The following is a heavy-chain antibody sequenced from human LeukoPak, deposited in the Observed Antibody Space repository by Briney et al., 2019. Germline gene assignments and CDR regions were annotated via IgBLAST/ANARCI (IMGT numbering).Heavy chain of an antibody. Sequence: PSETLSLTCTVSGGSISSGSYYWSWIRQPAGKGLEWIGRMYTSGSTNYKPSLKSRVTISVDTSKNQFSLKLTSVTAADTAVYYCARLGAGQLLWPYYFDYWGQGTLVTVSS. CDR1: GGSISSGSYY. CDR3: ARLGAGQLLWPYYFDY. D-gene: IGHD2-21*01. J-gene: IGHJ4*02. V-gene: IGHV4-61*02. CDR2: MYTSGST.